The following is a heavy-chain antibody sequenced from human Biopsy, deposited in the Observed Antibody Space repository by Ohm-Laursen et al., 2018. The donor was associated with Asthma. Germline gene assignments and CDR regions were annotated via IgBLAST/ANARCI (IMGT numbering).Heavy chain of an antibody. CDR1: GGTFNTYV. CDR2: INSVFGTT. J-gene: IGHJ4*02. Sequence: SVKVSCKPLGGTFNTYVIGWVRQAPGQGLEWMGWINSVFGTTTYPQKFQDRVTITADDSTSTVYMELSSLRSEDTAVYYCARKAGSCISRTCYSLDFWGQGTLVTASS. CDR3: ARKAGSCISRTCYSLDF. D-gene: IGHD2-2*01. V-gene: IGHV1-69*13.